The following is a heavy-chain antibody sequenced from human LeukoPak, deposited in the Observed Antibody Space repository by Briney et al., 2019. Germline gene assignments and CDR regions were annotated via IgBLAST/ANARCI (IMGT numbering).Heavy chain of an antibody. CDR2: ISGSDGTT. CDR1: GFTFTNYA. J-gene: IGHJ4*02. V-gene: IGHV3-23*01. CDR3: TKFDS. Sequence: PGGSLRLSCAASGFTFTNYAISWVRQTPGKGLQWVSVISGSDGTTHYADSVKGRFRISRDNPRNTVYLQMTSLRVEDTAIYYCTKFDSWGPGTVVTVSS.